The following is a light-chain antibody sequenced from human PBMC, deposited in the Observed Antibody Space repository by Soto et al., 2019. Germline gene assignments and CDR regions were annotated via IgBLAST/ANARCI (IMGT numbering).Light chain of an antibody. CDR2: EDS. Sequence: QSALTQPASVSGSPGQSITISCTGTSSDAGNYNFVSWYQQHPGKAPKVIIYEDSTRPSGASNRISGSKSGNTASLTISGLQAEDEADYYCCSYAGSSTSWVFGGGTKVTVL. CDR1: SSDAGNYNF. J-gene: IGLJ3*02. V-gene: IGLV2-23*01. CDR3: CSYAGSSTSWV.